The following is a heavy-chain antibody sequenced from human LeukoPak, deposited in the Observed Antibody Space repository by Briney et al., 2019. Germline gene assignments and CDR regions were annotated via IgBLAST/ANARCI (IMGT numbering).Heavy chain of an antibody. CDR2: IFPGDSDT. CDR3: ARGTDWAPSFFDY. J-gene: IGHJ4*02. CDR1: GYSFTSYW. Sequence: GESLQISCKGSGYSFTSYWIGWVRQMPGKGLEWMGIIFPGDSDTRYSPSFQGQVTISADKSISTASLQWSSLKTSDSAIYYCARGTDWAPSFFDYWGQGTLVTVSS. V-gene: IGHV5-51*01. D-gene: IGHD1-14*01.